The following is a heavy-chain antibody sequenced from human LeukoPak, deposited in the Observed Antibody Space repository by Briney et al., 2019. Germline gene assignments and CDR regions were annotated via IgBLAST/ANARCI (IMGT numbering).Heavy chain of an antibody. Sequence: ASVKVSCKASGGTFSSYAISWVRQAPGQGLEWMGGIIPIFGTANYAQKFQGRVTITADESTSTAYMELSSLRSEDTAVYYCATVGSGWDNFDYWGQGTLVTVSS. V-gene: IGHV1-69*13. CDR2: IIPIFGTA. J-gene: IGHJ4*02. CDR1: GGTFSSYA. CDR3: ATVGSGWDNFDY. D-gene: IGHD6-19*01.